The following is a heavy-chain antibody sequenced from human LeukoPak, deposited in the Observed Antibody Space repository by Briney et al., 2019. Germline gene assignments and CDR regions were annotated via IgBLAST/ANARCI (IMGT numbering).Heavy chain of an antibody. CDR2: MNPNSGNT. J-gene: IGHJ6*02. Sequence: ASVKVSCKASGYTLTSYDINWVRQATGQGLEWMGWMNPNSGNTGYAQKFQGRVTMTRNTSISTAYMELSSLRSEDTAVYYCARGERERYYYYYGMDVWGQGTTVTVSS. CDR3: ARGERERYYYYYGMDV. D-gene: IGHD1-26*01. CDR1: GYTLTSYD. V-gene: IGHV1-8*01.